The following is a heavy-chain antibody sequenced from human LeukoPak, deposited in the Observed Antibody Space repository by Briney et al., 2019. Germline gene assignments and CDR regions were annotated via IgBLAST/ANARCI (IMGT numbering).Heavy chain of an antibody. J-gene: IGHJ4*02. Sequence: ASVKVSCKASGYTFTGSYIHWGRQAPGQGLEWMGRLSTNNGATNYAQKFQGRVTMTRDTSITTAYMELTRLTSDDTAVYYCARGGQPPGWGQGTLVTVSS. CDR2: LSTNNGAT. V-gene: IGHV1-2*06. CDR3: ARGGQPPG. D-gene: IGHD5-12*01. CDR1: GYTFTGSY.